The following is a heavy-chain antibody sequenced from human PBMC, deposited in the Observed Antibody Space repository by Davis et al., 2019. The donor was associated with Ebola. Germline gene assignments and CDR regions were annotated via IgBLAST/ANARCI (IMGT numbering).Heavy chain of an antibody. CDR2: ISGSGGST. CDR3: ARDTPCSGGSCYSDYFDF. V-gene: IGHV3-23*01. D-gene: IGHD2-15*01. CDR1: GFTFSSYA. J-gene: IGHJ4*02. Sequence: GESLKISCAASGFTFSSYAMSWVRQAPGKGLEWVSAISGSGGSTYYADSVKGRFTISRDNSKNTLYLQMDRLRAEDTAVYYCARDTPCSGGSCYSDYFDFWGQGALVTVSS.